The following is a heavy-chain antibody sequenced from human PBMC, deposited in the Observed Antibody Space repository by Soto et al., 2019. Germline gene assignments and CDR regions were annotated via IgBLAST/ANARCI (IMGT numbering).Heavy chain of an antibody. D-gene: IGHD3-10*01. CDR2: ISGTSDYI. CDR1: GFTFSSSS. J-gene: IGHJ4*02. Sequence: EVQLVESGGGLVKPGGSLRLSCAGSGFTFSSSSINWVRQSPGKELEWVSCISGTSDYIYYADSVKGRFTISRDNAKNSLYLQMNSLRVEDTAVYHCARDQSYYGSGSYYPFDYWGQGPLVTVSS. CDR3: ARDQSYYGSGSYYPFDY. V-gene: IGHV3-21*01.